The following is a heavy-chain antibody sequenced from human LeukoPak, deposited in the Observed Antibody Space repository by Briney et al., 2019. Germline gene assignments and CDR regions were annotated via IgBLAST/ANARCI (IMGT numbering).Heavy chain of an antibody. CDR3: GRDLIGTAASWDC. CDR1: GFTFSSYS. V-gene: IGHV3-48*04. Sequence: GGSLRLSCATSGFTFSSYSMNWVRQAPGKGLEWISYISSSRSTIFYADSVQGRFTISRDNDKNSLYLQMNGLRVEDTAVYYCGRDLIGTAASWDCWGQGTLVTVSS. CDR2: ISSSRSTI. D-gene: IGHD6-25*01. J-gene: IGHJ4*02.